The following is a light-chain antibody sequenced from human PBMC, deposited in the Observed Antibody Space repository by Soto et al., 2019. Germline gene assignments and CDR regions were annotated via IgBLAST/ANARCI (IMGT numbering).Light chain of an antibody. Sequence: IVLTQSPDTLSLSPGGRATLSCTASQTIASNSLVWYQQKSGQAPRLLIYGVSSRATGISDRFSGSGSGTEFTLTISRVEPEDFAVYHCQQYGISPPTFGQGTKVEVK. J-gene: IGKJ1*01. CDR2: GVS. CDR3: QQYGISPPT. CDR1: QTIASNS. V-gene: IGKV3-20*01.